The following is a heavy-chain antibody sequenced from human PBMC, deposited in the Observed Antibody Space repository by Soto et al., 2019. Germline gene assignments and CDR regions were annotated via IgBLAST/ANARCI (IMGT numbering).Heavy chain of an antibody. J-gene: IGHJ4*02. CDR2: IYYSGST. CDR1: GGSISSGGYY. D-gene: IGHD3-22*01. CDR3: ARGPGGSSGYSLGFDY. Sequence: QVQLQESGPGLVKPSQTLSLTCTVSGGSISSGGYYWSWIRQHPGKGLEWIGYIYYSGSTYYNPSLKSRVTISVDRSKNQFSLKLSSVTAADTAVYYCARGPGGSSGYSLGFDYWGQGTLVTVSS. V-gene: IGHV4-31*03.